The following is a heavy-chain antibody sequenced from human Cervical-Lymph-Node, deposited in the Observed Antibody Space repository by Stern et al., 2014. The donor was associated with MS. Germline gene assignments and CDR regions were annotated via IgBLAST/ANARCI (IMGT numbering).Heavy chain of an antibody. Sequence: VQLVESGGGVVQPGRSLRLSCAASGFTFSSYGMHWVRPAPGTGLEWVAVIWYDGSNKYYADSVKGRFTISRDNSKNTLYLQMNSLRAEDTAVYYCARDRGGKGPVDYWGQGTLVTVSS. CDR1: GFTFSSYG. J-gene: IGHJ4*02. CDR2: IWYDGSNK. CDR3: ARDRGGKGPVDY. V-gene: IGHV3-33*01. D-gene: IGHD3-10*01.